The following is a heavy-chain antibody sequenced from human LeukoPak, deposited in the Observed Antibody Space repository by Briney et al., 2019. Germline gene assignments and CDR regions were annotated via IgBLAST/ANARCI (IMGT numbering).Heavy chain of an antibody. CDR3: VRDYKYAFDY. V-gene: IGHV3-48*01. CDR1: GFRFTDYT. D-gene: IGHD3-10*01. CDR2: ISSRTI. Sequence: QPGGSVRVACAASGFRFTDYTMNWVRQGPGKGLEWISHISSRTISYAESLKGRFTISRDIAKNSLYLQMHSLSAEDTAVYYCVRDYKYAFDYWGQGALVTVSP. J-gene: IGHJ4*02.